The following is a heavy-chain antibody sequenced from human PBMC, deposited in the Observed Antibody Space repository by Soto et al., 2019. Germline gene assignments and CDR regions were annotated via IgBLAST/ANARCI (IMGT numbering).Heavy chain of an antibody. V-gene: IGHV1-18*04. D-gene: IGHD2-15*01. CDR2: IGTSSGNS. J-gene: IGHJ4*02. Sequence: ASVKVSCKSSGYTFTDHGITWVRQAPGQGLEWMGWIGTSSGNSNSAQKFRGRVTMTRDTSTSTVYMEMRSLTSADTAVYYCAALGYFKDSGGYVWGQGTLVTVSS. CDR1: GYTFTDHG. CDR3: AALGYFKDSGGYV.